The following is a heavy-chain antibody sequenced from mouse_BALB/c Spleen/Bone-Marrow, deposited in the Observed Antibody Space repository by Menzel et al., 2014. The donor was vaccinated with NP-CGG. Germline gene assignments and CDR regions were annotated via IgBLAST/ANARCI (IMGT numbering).Heavy chain of an antibody. CDR2: ILPGSGST. Sequence: VKLVESGAELMKPGASVKISCKATGYTFXSYWIEWVKQRPGHGLEWIGEILPGSGSTNYNEKFKGKATFTADTSSNTAYMQLSSLTSEDSAVYYCARGIDYYAMDYRGQGTSVTVSS. CDR3: ARGIDYYAMDY. CDR1: GYTFXSYW. V-gene: IGHV1-9*01. J-gene: IGHJ4*01.